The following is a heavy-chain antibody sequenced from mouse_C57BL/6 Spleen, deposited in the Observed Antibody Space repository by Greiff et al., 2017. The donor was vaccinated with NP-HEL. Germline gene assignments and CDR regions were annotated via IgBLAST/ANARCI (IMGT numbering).Heavy chain of an antibody. D-gene: IGHD2-4*01. J-gene: IGHJ4*01. V-gene: IGHV1-82*01. CDR2: IYPGDGAT. Sequence: QVQLQQSGPELVKPGASVKISCKASGYAFSSSWMNWVKQRPGKGLEWIGRIYPGDGATNYNGKFKGKATLTADKSSSTAYMQLSSLTSEDSAVYFCARSSDYDLYYYAMDYWGQGTSVTVSS. CDR1: GYAFSSSW. CDR3: ARSSDYDLYYYAMDY.